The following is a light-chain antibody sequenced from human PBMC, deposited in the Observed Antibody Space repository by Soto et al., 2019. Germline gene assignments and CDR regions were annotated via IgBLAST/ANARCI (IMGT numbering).Light chain of an antibody. Sequence: QSALTQPPSASGSPGQSVTISCTGTSSDVGGYNYVSWYQQHPGKAPKLMIYEVSKRPSGVPDRFSGSKSGNTASLTVSGLQAEDEADYYCSSYEGSLVVFGGETKLTVL. CDR1: SSDVGGYNY. CDR2: EVS. CDR3: SSYEGSLVV. J-gene: IGLJ2*01. V-gene: IGLV2-8*01.